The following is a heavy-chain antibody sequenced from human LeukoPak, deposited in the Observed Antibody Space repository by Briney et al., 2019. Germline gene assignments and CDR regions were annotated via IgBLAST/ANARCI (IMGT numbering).Heavy chain of an antibody. CDR3: ASSAYYYDSSGYYILGAFDI. D-gene: IGHD3-22*01. Sequence: ASVKVSCKASGYTFTSYYMHWVRQAPGQGLGWMGIINPSGGSTSYAQKFQGRVTMTRDTSTSTVYMELSSLRSEDTAVYYCASSAYYYDSSGYYILGAFDIWGRGTMVTVSS. V-gene: IGHV1-46*03. CDR2: INPSGGST. CDR1: GYTFTSYY. J-gene: IGHJ3*02.